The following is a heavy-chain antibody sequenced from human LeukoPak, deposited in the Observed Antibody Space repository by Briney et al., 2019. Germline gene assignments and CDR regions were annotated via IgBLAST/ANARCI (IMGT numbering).Heavy chain of an antibody. CDR1: GFTFSSYA. J-gene: IGHJ4*02. Sequence: PGGSLRLSCAASGFTFSSYAMSWVRQAPGKGLEWVSTITGSGGSTYYVDSVKGRFTISRDNSKNTLNLQMNSLRAEDTAVYYCARGSRGGATSFDYWGQGTLVTVSS. CDR2: ITGSGGST. D-gene: IGHD4/OR15-4a*01. V-gene: IGHV3-23*01. CDR3: ARGSRGGATSFDY.